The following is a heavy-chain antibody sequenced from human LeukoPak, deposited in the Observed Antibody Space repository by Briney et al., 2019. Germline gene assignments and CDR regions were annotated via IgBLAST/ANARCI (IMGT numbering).Heavy chain of an antibody. CDR3: ARDCSGGTCYLGVVDY. CDR2: IYYSGNT. J-gene: IGHJ4*02. V-gene: IGHV4-39*07. D-gene: IGHD2-15*01. Sequence: SETLSLTCTVSGVSISSSNSYWGWIRQPPGKGLEWIGSIYYSGNTYYNASLKSQVSISIDTSKNQFSLKLSSVTAADAAVYYCARDCSGGTCYLGVVDYWGQGILVTVSS. CDR1: GVSISSSNSY.